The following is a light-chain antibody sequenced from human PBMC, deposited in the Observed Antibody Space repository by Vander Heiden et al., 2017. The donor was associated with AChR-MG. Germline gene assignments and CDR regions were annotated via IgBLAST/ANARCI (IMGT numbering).Light chain of an antibody. J-gene: IGLJ2*01. CDR2: QGS. CDR1: KLVDKY. V-gene: IGLV3-1*01. CDR3: QAWDSITAV. Sequence: SFELPQPPPVSVSPGQTASITCSGDKLVDKYTCWYQQKPGQSPVLVIYQGSKRPSGIPERFSGSNSGNTATLTISGTQAMDEADYYCQAWDSITAVFGGGTKLTGL.